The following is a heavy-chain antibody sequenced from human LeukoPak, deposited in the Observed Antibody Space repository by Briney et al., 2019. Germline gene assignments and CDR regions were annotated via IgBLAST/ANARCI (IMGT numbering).Heavy chain of an antibody. CDR2: ISYDGSNK. Sequence: GGSLRLSCAASGFTFSSYAMHWVRQAPGKGLEWVAVISYDGSNKYYADSVKGRFTISRDNAKNTLHLQMNSLRDEDTAAYYCARVGALSSSWLLYWGQGTLVTVSS. CDR1: GFTFSSYA. D-gene: IGHD6-13*01. CDR3: ARVGALSSSWLLY. V-gene: IGHV3-30*04. J-gene: IGHJ4*02.